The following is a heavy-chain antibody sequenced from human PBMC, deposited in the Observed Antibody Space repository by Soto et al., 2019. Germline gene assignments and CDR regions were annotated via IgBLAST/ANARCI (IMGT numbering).Heavy chain of an antibody. CDR3: ARGAFGEDVYYSYYYGMDV. CDR2: IWYDGSNK. CDR1: GFTFSSYG. J-gene: IGHJ6*02. D-gene: IGHD3-10*01. V-gene: IGHV3-33*01. Sequence: SLRLSCAASGFTFSSYGMHWVRQAPGKGLEWVAVIWYDGSNKYYADSVKGRFTISRDNSKNTLYLQMNSLRAEDTAVYYCARGAFGEDVYYSYYYGMDVWGQGTTVTVSS.